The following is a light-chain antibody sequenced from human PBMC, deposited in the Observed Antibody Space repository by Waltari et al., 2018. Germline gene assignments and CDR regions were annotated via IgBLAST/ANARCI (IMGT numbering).Light chain of an antibody. V-gene: IGKV4-1*01. CDR1: QDILHNSNNKNY. Sequence: DIVMTQSPGSLVVSLGERATINCKSGQDILHNSNNKNYLAWYQHKPGQSPKLLFYWASTRASGVPDRFSGSGSGTDFTLTISRVQAEDVAIYYCQQYYKTPSFGGGTKLEIK. CDR2: WAS. J-gene: IGKJ4*01. CDR3: QQYYKTPS.